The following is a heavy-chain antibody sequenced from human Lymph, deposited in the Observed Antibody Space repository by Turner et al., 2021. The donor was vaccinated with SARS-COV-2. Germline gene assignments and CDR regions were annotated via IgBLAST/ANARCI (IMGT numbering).Heavy chain of an antibody. CDR2: ISYDGSNK. CDR1: GFTFSTYA. D-gene: IGHD3-10*01. V-gene: IGHV3-30*04. Sequence: QVQLVESGGGVFQPGRSLRLSCAASGFTFSTYAIYWVRQAPGKGLGWVAVISYDGSNKYYADSVKGRFTISRDNSKNTLYLQMNSLRAEDTAVYYCARYASGGYFYYGMDVWGQGTTVTVSS. J-gene: IGHJ6*02. CDR3: ARYASGGYFYYGMDV.